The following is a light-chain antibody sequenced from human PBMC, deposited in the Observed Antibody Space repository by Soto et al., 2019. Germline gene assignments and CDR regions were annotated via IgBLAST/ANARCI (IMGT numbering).Light chain of an antibody. V-gene: IGLV2-14*03. CDR1: SSDIGGYNY. J-gene: IGLJ1*01. CDR2: DVS. CDR3: SSYTSTSTLYV. Sequence: QSVLTQPASVSGSPGQSITISCTETSSDIGGYNYVSWYQQLPGKVPKLIIYDVSNRPSGVSDRFSGSKSGNAASLTISGLQAEDEADYYCSSYTSTSTLYVFGTGTKLTVL.